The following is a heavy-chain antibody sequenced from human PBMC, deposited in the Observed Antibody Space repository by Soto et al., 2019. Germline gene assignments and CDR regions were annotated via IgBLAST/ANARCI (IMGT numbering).Heavy chain of an antibody. CDR2: ISAYNGNT. CDR3: ARDGNLGYCSGGSCLYGMDV. CDR1: GYTFTSYG. V-gene: IGHV1-18*04. J-gene: IGHJ6*02. D-gene: IGHD2-15*01. Sequence: QVQLLQSGAEVKKPGASVKVSCKASGYTFTSYGISWVRQAPGQGLEWMGWISAYNGNTNYAQKLQGRVSIAADTSTSTAYMGLRSLRSDDTAVYYCARDGNLGYCSGGSCLYGMDVWGQGTTVTVSS.